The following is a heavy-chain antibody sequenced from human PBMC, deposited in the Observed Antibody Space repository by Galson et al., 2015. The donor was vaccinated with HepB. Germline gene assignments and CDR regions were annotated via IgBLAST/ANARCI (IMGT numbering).Heavy chain of an antibody. D-gene: IGHD3-9*01. V-gene: IGHV5-51*01. CDR3: AIQVYHLLAGYYGYGMGV. Sequence: AEVKEPGESLRISCQGSGYSFSRYWIAWVRQPPGKGLEWMGIIFPRDSDTRYSPSFEGQVTISVDKSISTAFLQWRSLKASDTAIYYCAIQVYHLLAGYYGYGMGVWGQGTAVTVSS. CDR2: IFPRDSDT. CDR1: GYSFSRYW. J-gene: IGHJ6*02.